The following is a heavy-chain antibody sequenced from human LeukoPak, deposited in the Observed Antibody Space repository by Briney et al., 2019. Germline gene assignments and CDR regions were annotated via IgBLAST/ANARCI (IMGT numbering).Heavy chain of an antibody. CDR1: GFTFSSYA. CDR3: ARDGGSLVCSGGSCYPYGMDV. CDR2: ISYDGSNK. J-gene: IGHJ6*02. V-gene: IGHV3-30*04. D-gene: IGHD2-15*01. Sequence: GGSLRLSCAASGFTFSSYAMHWVRQAPGKGLEWVAVISYDGSNKYYADSVKGRFTISRDNSKNTLYLQMNSLRAEDTAVYYCARDGGSLVCSGGSCYPYGMDVWGQGTTDTVSS.